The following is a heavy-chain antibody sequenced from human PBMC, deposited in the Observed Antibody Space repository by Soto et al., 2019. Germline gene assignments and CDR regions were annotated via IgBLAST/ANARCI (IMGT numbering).Heavy chain of an antibody. CDR3: ARQRGNYFDY. CDR2: IYYTGST. CDR1: GDSISTFY. Sequence: QVQLQESGPGLVKPSETLSLTCTVSGDSISTFYWSWIRQPPGKGLEWIGYIYYTGSTNYNPSLKSRVTMSVDTPKKQFSLKLTSVTAADMAVYYCARQRGNYFDYWGQGSLVTVSS. D-gene: IGHD3-10*01. J-gene: IGHJ4*02. V-gene: IGHV4-59*01.